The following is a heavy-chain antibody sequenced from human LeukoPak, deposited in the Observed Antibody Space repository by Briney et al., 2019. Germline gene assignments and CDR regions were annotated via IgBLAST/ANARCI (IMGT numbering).Heavy chain of an antibody. CDR1: GYTFTSYG. D-gene: IGHD3-3*01. Sequence: VQVSCKASGYTFTSYGISWVRQAPGQGLEWMGWISAYNGNTNYAQKLQGRVTMTTDTSTSTAYMELRSLRSDDTAVYYCARPRGITIFGVVPSNWFDPWGQGTLVTVSS. CDR2: ISAYNGNT. V-gene: IGHV1-18*01. J-gene: IGHJ5*02. CDR3: ARPRGITIFGVVPSNWFDP.